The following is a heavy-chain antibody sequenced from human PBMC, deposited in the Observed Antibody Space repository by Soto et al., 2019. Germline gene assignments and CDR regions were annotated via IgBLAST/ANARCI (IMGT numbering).Heavy chain of an antibody. D-gene: IGHD5-12*01. CDR3: ARHLSRDGYNYAFDI. J-gene: IGHJ3*02. Sequence: SETLSLTCTVSGGSISSSSYYWGWIRQPPGKGLEWIGSIYYSGSTYYNPSLKSRVTISADTSKNQFSLKLSSVTAADTAVYYCARHLSRDGYNYAFDIWGQGTMVTVSS. CDR2: IYYSGST. CDR1: GGSISSSSYY. V-gene: IGHV4-39*01.